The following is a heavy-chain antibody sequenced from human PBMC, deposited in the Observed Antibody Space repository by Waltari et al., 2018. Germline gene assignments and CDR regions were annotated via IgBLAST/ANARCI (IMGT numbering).Heavy chain of an antibody. V-gene: IGHV3-30*03. D-gene: IGHD2-8*02. CDR3: ASCTGGNCYYYGFDV. CDR1: GFTFSSSG. Sequence: QVQLVESGGGVVQPGRSLRLSCAASGFTFSSSGMHWVRQTPGRGLEWLAVISSDGSRKSYADSVKGRFSISRDNSKNSLSLEMNSLRPEDTAVYYCASCTGGNCYYYGFDVWGQGTTVTVSS. CDR2: ISSDGSRK. J-gene: IGHJ6*02.